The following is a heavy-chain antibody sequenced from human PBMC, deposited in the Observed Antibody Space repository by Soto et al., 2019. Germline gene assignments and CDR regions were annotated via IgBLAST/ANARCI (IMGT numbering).Heavy chain of an antibody. D-gene: IGHD5-18*01. CDR2: IYWNDDQ. CDR3: ARIEYTYGVDY. Sequence: QITLKESGPTLVKPTQTLTLTCTFSGFSLSTSGVGVGWIRQPPGKALEWLALIYWNDDQHHSPSLKSRLTINKDTSKNQVVLTLTNMDPVDTATYYCARIEYTYGVDYWGQGTLVTDS. CDR1: GFSLSTSGVG. V-gene: IGHV2-5*01. J-gene: IGHJ4*02.